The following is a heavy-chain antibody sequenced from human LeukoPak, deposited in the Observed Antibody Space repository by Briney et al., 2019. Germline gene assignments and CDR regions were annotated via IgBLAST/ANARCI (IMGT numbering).Heavy chain of an antibody. CDR3: ARAAHSGSLAPFDY. CDR2: IYISRST. D-gene: IGHD1-26*01. V-gene: IGHV4-4*07. CDR1: GDSISYFY. Sequence: SETLSLTCSVSGDSISYFYWNWIRQPAGKGLEWIGRIYISRSTNYNPSLTSRVTMSVDTSKNQFSLKLSSVTAADTAVYYCARAAHSGSLAPFDYWGQGTLVTVSS. J-gene: IGHJ4*02.